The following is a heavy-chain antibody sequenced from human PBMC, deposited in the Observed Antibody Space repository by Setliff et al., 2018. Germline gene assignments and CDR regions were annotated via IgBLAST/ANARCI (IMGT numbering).Heavy chain of an antibody. V-gene: IGHV3-30*14. CDR3: ARDPNGDYVGAFDP. D-gene: IGHD4-17*01. CDR1: GFTFTSYD. CDR2: ISYDGTYK. J-gene: IGHJ5*02. Sequence: GGSLRLSCAASGFTFTSYDIHWVRQAPGKGLEWVAVISYDGTYKNFVDSVKARFTISRDNSKDTLYLQMNSLRSEDTASYYCARDPNGDYVGAFDPWGQGILVTVSS.